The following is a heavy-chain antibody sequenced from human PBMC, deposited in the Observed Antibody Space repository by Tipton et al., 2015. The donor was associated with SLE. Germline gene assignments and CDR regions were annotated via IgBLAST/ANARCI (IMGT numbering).Heavy chain of an antibody. CDR3: ARGPYYYDSSGPSDV. CDR1: GFTVSRSY. J-gene: IGHJ6*04. Sequence: GSLRLSCEASGFTVSRSYMSWVRQAPGKGLEWVSSISSSSSYIDYADSVKGRFTISRDNAKNSLYLQMNSLRAEDTAVYYCARGPYYYDSSGPSDVWGKGTTVTVSS. D-gene: IGHD3-22*01. CDR2: ISSSSSYI. V-gene: IGHV3-21*01.